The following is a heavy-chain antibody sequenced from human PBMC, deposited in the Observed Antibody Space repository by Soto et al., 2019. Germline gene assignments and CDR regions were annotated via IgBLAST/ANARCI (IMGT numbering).Heavy chain of an antibody. J-gene: IGHJ5*02. D-gene: IGHD2-2*02. Sequence: QVQLQESGPGLVKPSETLSLTCTVSGGSVSSGSYYWSWIRQPPGKGLEWIGYIYYSGSTNYNPSLKSRDPLSVDTSKNQFSLKLSSVTAADTAVYCCARVLLNVEYPLAAWGQGTLVTVS. CDR3: ARVLLNVEYPLAA. V-gene: IGHV4-61*01. CDR2: IYYSGST. CDR1: GGSVSSGSYY.